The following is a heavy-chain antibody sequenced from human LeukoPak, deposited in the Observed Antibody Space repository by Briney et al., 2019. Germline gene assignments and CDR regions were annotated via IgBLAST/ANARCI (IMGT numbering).Heavy chain of an antibody. CDR1: GGSISSSSYC. CDR3: PQTTSSWT. Sequence: PSETLSLTCTVSGGSISSSSYCWGWIRQPPVKGLEWIGSSCYSGSTYYNPSLKSRVTISEDTSKNQFSLKLSSVTAADTAIYYCPQTTSSWTWGQGTVVTVCS. D-gene: IGHD6-13*01. J-gene: IGHJ4*02. CDR2: SCYSGST. V-gene: IGHV4-39*01.